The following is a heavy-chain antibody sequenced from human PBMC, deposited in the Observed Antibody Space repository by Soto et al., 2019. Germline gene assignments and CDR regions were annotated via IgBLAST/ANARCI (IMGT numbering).Heavy chain of an antibody. CDR1: GGTFRSYS. D-gene: IGHD5-18*01. J-gene: IGHJ6*02. CDR3: ARDRIQLWTNYYYYYGMDV. Sequence: SVKVSCKASGGTFRSYSISWVLQAPGQGLEWMGGIIPIFGTANYAQKFQGRVTITADESTSTAYMELSSLRSEDTAVYYCARDRIQLWTNYYYYYGMDVWGQGTTVTVSS. CDR2: IIPIFGTA. V-gene: IGHV1-69*13.